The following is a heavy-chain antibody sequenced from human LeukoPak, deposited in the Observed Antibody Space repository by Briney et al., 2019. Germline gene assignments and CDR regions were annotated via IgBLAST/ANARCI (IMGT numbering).Heavy chain of an antibody. D-gene: IGHD6-13*01. CDR1: GFTFSSYS. Sequence: GGLRLSCAASGFTFSSYSMHWVRPAPGKGLAWVSSISSSSSYIYYADSVKGRFTISRDNAKNSLYLQMNSLRAEDTAVYYCARASSWPTFDYWGQGTLVTVSS. CDR3: ARASSWPTFDY. V-gene: IGHV3-21*01. CDR2: ISSSSSYI. J-gene: IGHJ4*02.